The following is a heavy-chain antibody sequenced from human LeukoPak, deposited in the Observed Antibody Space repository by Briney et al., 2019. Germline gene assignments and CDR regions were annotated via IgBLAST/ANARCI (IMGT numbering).Heavy chain of an antibody. D-gene: IGHD6-13*01. V-gene: IGHV4-30-2*01. Sequence: SQTLSLTCTVSGGSISSGGYYWSWIRQPPGKGLEWIGEINHSGSTNYNPSLKSRVTISVDTSKNQFSLKLSSVTAADTAVYYCARYSSSWYGPFDYWGQGTLVTVSS. CDR2: INHSGST. J-gene: IGHJ4*02. CDR3: ARYSSSWYGPFDY. CDR1: GGSISSGGYY.